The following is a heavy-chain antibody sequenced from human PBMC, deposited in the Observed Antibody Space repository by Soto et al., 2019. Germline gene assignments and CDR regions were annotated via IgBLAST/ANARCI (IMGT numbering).Heavy chain of an antibody. D-gene: IGHD3-9*01. J-gene: IGHJ4*02. CDR1: DDSINSDKYY. CDR3: ARLEGLATISYYFDF. V-gene: IGHV4-39*01. Sequence: QLQLQESGPGLVKPSETLSLTCSVSDDSINSDKYYWGWIRQPPGKVLEWIGSIYYRGNAYYNPSLQTRVTIPLDTSRSQFYLKLNSVTAADSAVYFCARLEGLATISYYFDFWGPGALVTVSS. CDR2: IYYRGNA.